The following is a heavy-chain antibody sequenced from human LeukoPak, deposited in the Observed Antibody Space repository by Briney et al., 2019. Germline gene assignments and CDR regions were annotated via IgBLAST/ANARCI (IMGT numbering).Heavy chain of an antibody. CDR3: AKDRYYYDSSGYTFDY. CDR1: GFTFSSYG. J-gene: IGHJ4*02. Sequence: QTGGSLRLSCAASGFTFSSYGMHWVRQAPGKGLEWVAFIRYDGSNKYYADSVKGRFTISRDNSKNTLYLQMNSLRAEDTAVYYCAKDRYYYDSSGYTFDYWGQGTLVTVSS. CDR2: IRYDGSNK. D-gene: IGHD3-22*01. V-gene: IGHV3-30*02.